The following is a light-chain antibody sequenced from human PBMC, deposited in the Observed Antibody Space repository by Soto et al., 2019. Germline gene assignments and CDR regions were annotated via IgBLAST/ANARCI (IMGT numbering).Light chain of an antibody. Sequence: QSALTQPASVSGSPGQSITISCTGTSSDVGGYNYVSWYQQHPGKAPKLMIYEVSNRPSGVSNRCSGSKSGNTASLTISGLQAEDEADFYCSSYTTSSPHVVFGGGTKVTVL. V-gene: IGLV2-14*01. CDR2: EVS. CDR1: SSDVGGYNY. J-gene: IGLJ2*01. CDR3: SSYTTSSPHVV.